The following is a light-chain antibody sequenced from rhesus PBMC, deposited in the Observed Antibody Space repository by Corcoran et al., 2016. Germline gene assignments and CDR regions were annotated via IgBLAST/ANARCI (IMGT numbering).Light chain of an antibody. Sequence: DIQMTQSPSSLSASVGDRVTITCRASQGISSWLAWYQQKPGKAPKLLIYKASRLQSGVPSRFSGSGSGTDFTLTINSLQPEDFATYWCQQYNSAPRTFGQGTKVEIK. CDR1: QGISSW. J-gene: IGKJ1*01. V-gene: IGKV1-21*01. CDR2: KAS. CDR3: QQYNSAPRT.